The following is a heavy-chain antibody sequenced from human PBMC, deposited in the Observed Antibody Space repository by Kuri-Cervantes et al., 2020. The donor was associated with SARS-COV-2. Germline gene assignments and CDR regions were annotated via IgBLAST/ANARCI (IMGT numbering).Heavy chain of an antibody. CDR3: ARDLRIAVAVLYYYYYGMDV. CDR1: GGSFSGYY. CDR2: INHSGST. V-gene: IGHV4-34*01. D-gene: IGHD6-19*01. Sequence: SETLSLTCAVYGGSFSGYYWSWIRQPPGKGLEWIGEINHSGSTNYNPSLKSRVTISVDTSKNQFSLQLNSVTPEDTAVYYCARDLRIAVAVLYYYYYGMDVWGQGTTVTVSS. J-gene: IGHJ6*02.